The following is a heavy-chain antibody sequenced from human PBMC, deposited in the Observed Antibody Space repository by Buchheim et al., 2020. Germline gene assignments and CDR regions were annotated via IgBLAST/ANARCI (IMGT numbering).Heavy chain of an antibody. CDR1: GYTFTGYY. CDR3: ARALHGEGFWSGYYRPAGWFDP. V-gene: IGHV1-2*04. CDR2: INPNSGGT. Sequence: QVQLVQSGAEVKKPGASVKVSCKASGYTFTGYYMHWVRQAPGQGLEWMGWINPNSGGTNYAQKFQGWVTMTRDTSISTAYMELSRLRSDDTAVYYCARALHGEGFWSGYYRPAGWFDPWGQGTL. D-gene: IGHD3-3*01. J-gene: IGHJ5*02.